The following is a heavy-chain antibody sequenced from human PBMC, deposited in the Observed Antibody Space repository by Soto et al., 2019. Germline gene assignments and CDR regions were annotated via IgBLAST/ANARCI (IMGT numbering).Heavy chain of an antibody. J-gene: IGHJ4*02. CDR3: ADIAVSHTGDY. CDR2: IKTKGQGGTT. CDR1: GFTLSNVW. D-gene: IGHD6-19*01. V-gene: IGHV3-15*01. Sequence: EVQLVESGGDLVKPGESLRLSCAASGFTLSNVWMNWVRQAPGKGLEWVARIKTKGQGGTTDYAAPVKGRFTISRDESKNMLYLQMNSLKTEDTGVYYCADIAVSHTGDYWGQGTLVTVSS.